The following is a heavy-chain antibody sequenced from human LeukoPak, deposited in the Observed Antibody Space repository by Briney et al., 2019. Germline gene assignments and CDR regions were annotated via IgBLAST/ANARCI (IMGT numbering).Heavy chain of an antibody. D-gene: IGHD3-10*01. CDR3: ARDRDPSSPYDAFDI. CDR2: MNPNSGNT. CDR1: GYTFTSYD. J-gene: IGHJ3*02. Sequence: ASVKVSCKASGYTFTSYDINWVRQATGQGLEWMGWMNPNSGNTGYAQKFQGRVTITRNTSISTAYMELSSLRSEDTAVYYCARDRDPSSPYDAFDIWGQGTMVTVSS. V-gene: IGHV1-8*03.